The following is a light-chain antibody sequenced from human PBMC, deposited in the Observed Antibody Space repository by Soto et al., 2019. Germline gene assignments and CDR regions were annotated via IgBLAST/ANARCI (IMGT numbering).Light chain of an antibody. CDR2: DVS. V-gene: IGLV2-11*01. CDR3: SSYAGTYTYV. Sequence: QSALAQPRSVSGSPGQSVTISCTGTSSDVGGYNYVSWYQHHPGKAPKLMIYDVSKRPSGVPDRLSGSKSGNTASLTISGLQAEDEADYYCSSYAGTYTYVFGTGTKVTAL. CDR1: SSDVGGYNY. J-gene: IGLJ1*01.